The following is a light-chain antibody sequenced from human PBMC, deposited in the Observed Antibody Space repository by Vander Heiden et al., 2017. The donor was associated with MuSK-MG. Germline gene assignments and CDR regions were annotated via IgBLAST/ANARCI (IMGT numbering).Light chain of an antibody. CDR3: QQYGSSPLT. CDR2: GAS. J-gene: IGKJ3*01. CDR1: QSVSSSY. V-gene: IGKV3-20*01. Sequence: EFVLTQSPGTLSFSPGERATPSCRASQSVSSSYLAWYQQKPGQAPRLLIYGASNRATGIPDRFSGSGSGTDFTLTIGRLKPEDIAVYYCQQYGSSPLTFGPGTKVDIK.